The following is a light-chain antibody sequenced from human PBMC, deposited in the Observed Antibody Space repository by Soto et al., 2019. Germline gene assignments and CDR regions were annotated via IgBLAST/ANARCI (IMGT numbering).Light chain of an antibody. Sequence: QSALTQPASVSGSPGQSITLSCTGTSSDIGGYDYVSWYQRHPGKAPKLIIYDVNNRPSGVSNRFSGSKSGITASLTISGLQADDEADYYCTSYASGSSHVVFGGGTKLTVL. CDR2: DVN. CDR1: SSDIGGYDY. J-gene: IGLJ2*01. CDR3: TSYASGSSHVV. V-gene: IGLV2-14*01.